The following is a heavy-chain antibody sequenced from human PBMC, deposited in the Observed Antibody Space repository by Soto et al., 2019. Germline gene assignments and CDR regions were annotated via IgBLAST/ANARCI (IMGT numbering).Heavy chain of an antibody. CDR1: GGTFSRHA. V-gene: IGHV1-69*01. Sequence: QVQLVQSGAEVRKPGSSVKVSCMASGGTFSRHAISWVRQAPGQWLEWMGGIIPIFGTANHAQKFQGRVTIIADESTSTVYMELSSLRSEDTAIYYCARGWGYDSTDYYYAYWGQGTLVIVSS. CDR2: IIPIFGTA. J-gene: IGHJ4*02. CDR3: ARGWGYDSTDYYYAY. D-gene: IGHD3-22*01.